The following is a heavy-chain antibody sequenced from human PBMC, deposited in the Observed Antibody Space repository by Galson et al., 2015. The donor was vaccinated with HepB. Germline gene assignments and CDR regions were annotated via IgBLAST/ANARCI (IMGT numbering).Heavy chain of an antibody. V-gene: IGHV1-18*01. D-gene: IGHD2-21*02. Sequence: SVKVSCKASGYRFANFGISWVRQAPRQGLEWMGWISTHNGNTKYAQKFQGRVTMTTDTSTSTAYMELRNLRYDDTALYYCARDYVVTTKNWLDPWGQGTLVTVSS. J-gene: IGHJ5*02. CDR1: GYRFANFG. CDR2: ISTHNGNT. CDR3: ARDYVVTTKNWLDP.